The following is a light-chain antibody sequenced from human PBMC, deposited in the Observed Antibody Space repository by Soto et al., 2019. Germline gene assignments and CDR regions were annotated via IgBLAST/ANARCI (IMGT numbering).Light chain of an antibody. J-gene: IGLJ3*02. CDR1: SGSIASNS. V-gene: IGLV6-57*01. Sequence: NFMLPQPHSVSESPGQTVIISCTRSSGSIASNSVQWYQQRPGSSPTTVIYEDNQRPSGVPDRFSGSIDSSSNSASLTLSGLETEDEADYYCQSYDPTNQVFGGGTKVTVL. CDR2: EDN. CDR3: QSYDPTNQV.